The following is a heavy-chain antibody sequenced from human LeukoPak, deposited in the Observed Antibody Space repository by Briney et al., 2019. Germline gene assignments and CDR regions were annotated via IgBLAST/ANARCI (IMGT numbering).Heavy chain of an antibody. CDR1: RFTVSSYA. CDR3: AKDDDGHHHGVDH. V-gene: IGHV3-23*01. Sequence: PGGSLRLPCAASRFTVSSYAMTWVRQAPGKGLEWVSAIGYSAGDTYYADSVKGRFTISRDNSMNTLYLQMSSLRADDTALYYCAKDDDGHHHGVDHWGQGTLVTVSS. CDR2: IGYSAGDT. D-gene: IGHD4-17*01. J-gene: IGHJ4*02.